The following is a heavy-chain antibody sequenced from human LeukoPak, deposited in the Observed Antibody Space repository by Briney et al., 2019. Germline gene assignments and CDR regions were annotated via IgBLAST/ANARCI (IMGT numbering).Heavy chain of an antibody. V-gene: IGHV3-23*01. J-gene: IGHJ4*02. CDR1: GFTFSSYA. CDR2: ISGRGGRT. CDR3: AKPVVVGEPYYFDY. Sequence: GGPLRLSCAASGFTFSSYAMSWVRHAPGKGLEWVSAISGRGGRTYYADSVKGRFTISRDNSKNTLYLQMNSLRAEDTAVYYCAKPVVVGEPYYFDYWGQGTLVTVSS. D-gene: IGHD2-15*01.